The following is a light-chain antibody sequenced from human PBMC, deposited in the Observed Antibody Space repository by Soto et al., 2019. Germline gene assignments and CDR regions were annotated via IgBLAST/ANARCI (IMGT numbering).Light chain of an antibody. J-gene: IGKJ4*01. CDR1: KGFEND. CDR2: AAS. CDR3: LQHNTYPLT. Sequence: DIQMTQSPSSLSASVGDRVTITCRAGKGFENDLGWYQQKPGKGPKRLIYAASNLASGVPSRFSGSGSGTEFTLTISSLQPEDFATYFCLQHNTYPLTFGGGTRVEV. V-gene: IGKV1-17*01.